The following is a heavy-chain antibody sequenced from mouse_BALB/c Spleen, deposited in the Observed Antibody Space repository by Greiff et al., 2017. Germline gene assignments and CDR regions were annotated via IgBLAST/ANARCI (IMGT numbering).Heavy chain of an antibody. J-gene: IGHJ2*01. Sequence: EVKLVESGGGLVKPGGSLKLSCAASGFTFSSYAMSWVRQTPEKRLEWVATISSGGSYTYYPDSVKGRFTISRDNAKNTLYLQMSSLRSEDTAMYYCAREGRNFDYWGQGTTLTVSS. CDR3: AREGRNFDY. D-gene: IGHD3-3*01. V-gene: IGHV5-9-3*01. CDR1: GFTFSSYA. CDR2: ISSGGSYT.